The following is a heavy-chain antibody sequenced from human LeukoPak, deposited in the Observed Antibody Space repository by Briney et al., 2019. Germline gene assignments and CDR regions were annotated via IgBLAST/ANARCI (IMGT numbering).Heavy chain of an antibody. CDR3: AGVAMYSSGWYGRAFDI. CDR2: ISSSGSTI. D-gene: IGHD6-19*01. J-gene: IGHJ3*02. V-gene: IGHV3-48*03. Sequence: GGSLRLSCAASGFTFSSYEMNWVRQAPGKGLEWVSYISSSGSTIYYADSVKGRFTISRDNAKNSLYLQMNSLRAEDTAVYYCAGVAMYSSGWYGRAFDIWGQGTMVTVSS. CDR1: GFTFSSYE.